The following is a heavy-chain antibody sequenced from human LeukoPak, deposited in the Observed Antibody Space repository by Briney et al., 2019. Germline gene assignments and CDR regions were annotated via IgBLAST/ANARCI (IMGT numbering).Heavy chain of an antibody. CDR1: GYTFAGYY. Sequence: RASVKVSCKASGYTFAGYYMHWVRQAPGQGLEWMGWINPNSGGTNYAQKFQGWVTMTRDASISTAYMELSRLRSDDTAVYYCARGDWKTRGFDYWGQGTLVTVSS. D-gene: IGHD1-1*01. CDR3: ARGDWKTRGFDY. CDR2: INPNSGGT. V-gene: IGHV1-2*04. J-gene: IGHJ4*02.